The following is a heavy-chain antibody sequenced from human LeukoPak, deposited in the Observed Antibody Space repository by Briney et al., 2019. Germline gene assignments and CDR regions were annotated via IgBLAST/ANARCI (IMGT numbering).Heavy chain of an antibody. V-gene: IGHV3-48*02. J-gene: IGHJ5*02. D-gene: IGHD6-19*01. CDR3: ARDGYSSGWSGFDP. CDR1: GFTFSSSG. CDR2: ISSSSSTI. Sequence: GGSLRLSCAASGFTFSSSGMNWVRPAPGKGLEWVSYISSSSSTIYSADSVKGRFTTSRDNAKNSLYLQMNSLRDEDTAVYYCARDGYSSGWSGFDPWGQGTLVTVSS.